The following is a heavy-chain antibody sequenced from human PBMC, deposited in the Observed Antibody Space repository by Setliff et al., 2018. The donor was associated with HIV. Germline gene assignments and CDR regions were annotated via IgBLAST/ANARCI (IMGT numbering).Heavy chain of an antibody. CDR1: GYSISSGYY. V-gene: IGHV4-38-2*01. Sequence: PSETLSLTCAVSGYSISSGYYWGWIRQPPGKGLEWIGEINHSGSTNYNPSLKSRVTISVDTSKNQFSLKLSSVTAADTAVYYCNIYYYYYMDVWGKGTTVTVSS. J-gene: IGHJ6*03. CDR2: INHSGST. CDR3: NIYYYYYMDV.